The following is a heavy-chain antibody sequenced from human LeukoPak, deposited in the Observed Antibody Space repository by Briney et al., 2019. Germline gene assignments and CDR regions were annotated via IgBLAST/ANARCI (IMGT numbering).Heavy chain of an antibody. J-gene: IGHJ4*02. CDR3: ARGSPYYDSSGYPSGFDY. D-gene: IGHD3-22*01. V-gene: IGHV1-69*04. Sequence: GASVKVSCKASGGTFSSYAISWVRQAPGQGLEWMGRIIPILGIANYAQKFQGRVTITADKSTSTAYVELSSLRSEDTAVYYCARGSPYYDSSGYPSGFDYWGQGTLVTVSS. CDR1: GGTFSSYA. CDR2: IIPILGIA.